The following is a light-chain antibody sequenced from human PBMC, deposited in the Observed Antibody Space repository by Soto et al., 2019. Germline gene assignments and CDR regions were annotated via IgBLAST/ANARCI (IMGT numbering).Light chain of an antibody. CDR1: SSDVGGNKY. CDR3: SSYTSTTSSTV. V-gene: IGLV2-14*01. CDR2: DVS. J-gene: IGLJ1*01. Sequence: QSVLTQPASVSGSPGQSITISCTGTSSDVGGNKYVSWYQQHPGKAPKLIIYDVSNRASGVSDRFSGSKSGNTASLTLSGLQAEDEADYYCSSYTSTTSSTVFGPGTKVTVL.